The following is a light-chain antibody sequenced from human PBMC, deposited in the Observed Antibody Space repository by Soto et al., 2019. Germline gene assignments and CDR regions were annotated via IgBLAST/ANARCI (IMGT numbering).Light chain of an antibody. V-gene: IGKV3-20*01. J-gene: IGKJ1*01. Sequence: EIVLTQSAGTLSLSPGERATLSCRASQSVSSNYLAWYQQKPGQAPRLLIYGSSSRATGIPDRFSGSGSGTDFTLTISRLEPEDFAVYYCHQYGSSPWTFGQGTRVEIK. CDR1: QSVSSNY. CDR3: HQYGSSPWT. CDR2: GSS.